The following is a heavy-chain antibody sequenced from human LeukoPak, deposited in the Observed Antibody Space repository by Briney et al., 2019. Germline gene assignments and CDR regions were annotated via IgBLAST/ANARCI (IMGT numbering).Heavy chain of an antibody. V-gene: IGHV1-2*02. J-gene: IGHJ4*02. D-gene: IGHD5-12*01. CDR1: GYTFTDYY. CDR3: ASVYSGHDLSQLDY. Sequence: ASVKVSCKASGYTFTDYYVHWVRQAPGQGLEWMGWINPNSGATNYARNFQGRVTMTRVTSISTAYMELSRRRSDDTAVYYCASVYSGHDLSQLDYWGQGTLVTVTS. CDR2: INPNSGAT.